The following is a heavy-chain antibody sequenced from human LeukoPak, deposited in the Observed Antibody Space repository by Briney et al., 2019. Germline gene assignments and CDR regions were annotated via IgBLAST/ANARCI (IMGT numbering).Heavy chain of an antibody. CDR3: VRDVSRRIGMDV. D-gene: IGHD2/OR15-2a*01. CDR1: GFSFNSYT. V-gene: IGHV3-21*06. CDR2: ISPGVSGYT. J-gene: IGHJ6*02. Sequence: GGSLRLSCLASGFSFNSYTMNWVREAPGKGLEWVSTISPGVSGYTWYAESVKGRFTISRDNPENSLYLQMDSLRADDTAVYYCVRDVSRRIGMDVWGQGTTVTVSS.